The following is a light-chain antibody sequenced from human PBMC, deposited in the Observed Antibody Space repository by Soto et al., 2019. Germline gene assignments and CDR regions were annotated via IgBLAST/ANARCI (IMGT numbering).Light chain of an antibody. CDR3: SSDAGNYNYV. J-gene: IGLJ1*01. CDR1: SSDVGGYDH. Sequence: QSALTQPPSASGSPGQSVTIPCTGTSSDVGGYDHVSWYQQHLGKAPKLMIYEVTKRPAGVPDRFSGSKSGNTASLTVSGLQAEDEADYYCSSDAGNYNYVFGTGTKLTVL. V-gene: IGLV2-8*01. CDR2: EVT.